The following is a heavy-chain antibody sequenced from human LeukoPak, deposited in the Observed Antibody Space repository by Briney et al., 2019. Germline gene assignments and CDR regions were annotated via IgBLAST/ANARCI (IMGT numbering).Heavy chain of an antibody. V-gene: IGHV1-2*02. Sequence: ASVKVSCKASRYTFTGYYMHWVRQAPGQGLEWLGWINPNSGGTNYAQKFQGRVTMTRDMFISKVYMEMSRMKSEDTAVYYCARDVDSSGWYGGMDYWGQGTLVTVSS. CDR3: ARDVDSSGWYGGMDY. CDR2: INPNSGGT. D-gene: IGHD6-19*01. CDR1: RYTFTGYY. J-gene: IGHJ4*02.